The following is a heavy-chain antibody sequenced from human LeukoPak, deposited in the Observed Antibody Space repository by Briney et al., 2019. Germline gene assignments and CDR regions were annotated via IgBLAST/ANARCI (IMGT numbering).Heavy chain of an antibody. CDR2: IYYSGST. V-gene: IGHV4-30-4*01. CDR1: GGSISSGDYY. D-gene: IGHD1-26*01. Sequence: SETLPLTCTVSGGSISSGDYYWSWIRQPPGKGLEWIGYIYYSGSTYYNPSLKSRVTISVDTSKNQFSLKLSSVTAADTAVYYCARGGELDYYYYYGMDVWGQGTTVTVSS. J-gene: IGHJ6*02. CDR3: ARGGELDYYYYYGMDV.